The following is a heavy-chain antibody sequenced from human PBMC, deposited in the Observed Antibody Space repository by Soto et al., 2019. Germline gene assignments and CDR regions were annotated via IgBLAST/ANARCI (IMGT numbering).Heavy chain of an antibody. D-gene: IGHD2-2*01. J-gene: IGHJ1*01. Sequence: SETLSLTCAVYGGSLSAYYWSWIRQPPGKGLEWIGEINPSGTTNYNPSLKSRVTISVDTSKNQFYLKLSSVTAADTAVYHCALAPAVRSLHWGQGTLGTGSA. CDR3: ALAPAVRSLH. V-gene: IGHV4-34*01. CDR1: GGSLSAYY. CDR2: INPSGTT.